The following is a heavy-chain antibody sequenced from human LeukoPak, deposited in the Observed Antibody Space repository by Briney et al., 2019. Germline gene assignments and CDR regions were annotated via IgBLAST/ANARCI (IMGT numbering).Heavy chain of an antibody. CDR3: APDPILEY. CDR1: GFTVSSNY. Sequence: GGSLRLSCAASGFTVSSNYMSWVRQAPGKGLEWVARINSDGSTTQYADSVKGRFTISRDNAKNTLYLQMNSLRADDTAVYYCAPDPILEYWGQGTLVTVSS. J-gene: IGHJ4*02. D-gene: IGHD6-6*01. V-gene: IGHV3-74*01. CDR2: INSDGSTT.